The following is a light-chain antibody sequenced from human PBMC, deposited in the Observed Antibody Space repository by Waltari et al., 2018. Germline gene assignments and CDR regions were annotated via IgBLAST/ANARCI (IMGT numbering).Light chain of an antibody. CDR3: QQYSSYSWT. CDR2: KTS. V-gene: IGKV1-5*03. CDR1: QSISSW. Sequence: DIRMTQSPSTLSASVGARVPITCRASQSISSWLAWYQQKPGKAPKLLIYKTSSLESGVPSRFSGSGSGTEFTLTISSLQPDDFATCYCQQYSSYSWTFGQGTKVEIK. J-gene: IGKJ1*01.